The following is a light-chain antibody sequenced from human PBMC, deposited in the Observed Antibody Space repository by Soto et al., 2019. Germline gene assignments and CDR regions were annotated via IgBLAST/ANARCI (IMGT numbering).Light chain of an antibody. CDR2: DAS. Sequence: EIVLTQSPATLSLSPGERATLSCRASQSVSSFLAWYQQKPGQPPRLLIYDASNRATGIPGRFSGSGSGTDFTLTISSLAPEDFAAYYCQQRSNWPPTFGPGTKVDI. V-gene: IGKV3-11*01. CDR1: QSVSSF. CDR3: QQRSNWPPT. J-gene: IGKJ3*01.